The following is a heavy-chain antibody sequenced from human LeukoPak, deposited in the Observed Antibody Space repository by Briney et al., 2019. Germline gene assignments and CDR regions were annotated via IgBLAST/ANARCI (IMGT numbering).Heavy chain of an antibody. V-gene: IGHV3-23*01. D-gene: IGHD1-26*01. Sequence: GGSLRLSCAASGFTFSSYAINWVRQAPGRGLEWVSTVSGSGDSTYYADSVKGRFTLSRDNSKNTLYLQMNSLRAEDTAVYYCAKGPLSGSNFYFDYWGQGALVTVSS. CDR3: AKGPLSGSNFYFDY. CDR1: GFTFSSYA. CDR2: VSGSGDST. J-gene: IGHJ4*02.